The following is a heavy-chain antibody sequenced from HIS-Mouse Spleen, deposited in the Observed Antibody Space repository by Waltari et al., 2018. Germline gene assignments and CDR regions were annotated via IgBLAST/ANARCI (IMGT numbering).Heavy chain of an antibody. Sequence: QVTLKESGPVLVKPTETLTLTCTVSGFSLSNARMGVSWIRQPPGKALEWLAHIFSNDEKSYSTSLKSRLTISKDTSKSQVVLTMTNMDPVDTATYYCARISSYGDYVLFDYWGQGTLVTVSS. J-gene: IGHJ4*02. CDR1: GFSLSNARMG. V-gene: IGHV2-26*01. D-gene: IGHD4-17*01. CDR3: ARISSYGDYVLFDY. CDR2: IFSNDEK.